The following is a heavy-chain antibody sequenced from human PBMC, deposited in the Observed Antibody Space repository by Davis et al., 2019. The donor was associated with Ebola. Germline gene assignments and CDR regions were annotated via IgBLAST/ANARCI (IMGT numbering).Heavy chain of an antibody. CDR1: GYTFTSYY. D-gene: IGHD6-13*01. CDR3: ARGRAAAGTLGWFDP. V-gene: IGHV1-46*01. CDR2: INPSGGST. J-gene: IGHJ5*02. Sequence: ASVKVSCKASGYTFTSYYMHWVRQAPGQGLEWMGIINPSGGSTSYAQKFQGRVTMTRDTSTSTVYMELSSLRSEDTAVYYCARGRAAAGTLGWFDPWGQGTLVTVSS.